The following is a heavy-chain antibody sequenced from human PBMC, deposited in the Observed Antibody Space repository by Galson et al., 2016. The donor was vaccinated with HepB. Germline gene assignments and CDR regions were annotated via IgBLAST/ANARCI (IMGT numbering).Heavy chain of an antibody. V-gene: IGHV3-43*01. Sequence: SLRLSCAVSGFLVDDYTMHWVRLLPGKGLEWVSLINWNDDSTSYVDSVKGRYTISRDYSKDSLYLHMDSLRMEDTALYFCAIDMWMGGSYPRHYGLGVWGQGTTVTDSS. CDR1: GFLVDDYT. CDR2: INWNDDST. D-gene: IGHD1-26*01. J-gene: IGHJ6*02. CDR3: AIDMWMGGSYPRHYGLGV.